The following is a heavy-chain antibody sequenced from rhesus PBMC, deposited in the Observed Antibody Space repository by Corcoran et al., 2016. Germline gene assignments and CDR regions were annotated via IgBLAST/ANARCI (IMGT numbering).Heavy chain of an antibody. CDR1: GGSISSNY. D-gene: IGHD5-24*01. Sequence: QLQLQESGPGLVKPSETLSLTCAVSGGSISSNYWSCIRQPPGKGLEWIGRISGRGGSTDYNPSLKSRVTISTDTSKNQFSLKLSSVTAADTAVYYCARWGVGTGVFDYWGQGVLVTVSS. J-gene: IGHJ4*01. V-gene: IGHV4-173*01. CDR2: ISGRGGST. CDR3: ARWGVGTGVFDY.